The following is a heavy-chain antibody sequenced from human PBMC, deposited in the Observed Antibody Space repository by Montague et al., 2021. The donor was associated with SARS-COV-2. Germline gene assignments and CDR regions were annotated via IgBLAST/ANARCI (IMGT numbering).Heavy chain of an antibody. CDR1: ARSLRCYY. Sequence: SETLSLTCAVYARSLRCYYWGGSRHPRVKSRHRLGEINHSGSTNYNPSLKSRVTISVDTSKNQFSLKLSSVTAADTAVYYCARVRYYGSGTSLGMDVWGQGTTVTVSS. D-gene: IGHD3-10*01. J-gene: IGHJ6*02. CDR3: ARVRYYGSGTSLGMDV. CDR2: INHSGST. V-gene: IGHV4-34*01.